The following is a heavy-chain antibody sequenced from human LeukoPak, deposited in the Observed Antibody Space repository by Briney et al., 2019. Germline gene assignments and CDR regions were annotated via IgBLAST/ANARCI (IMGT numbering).Heavy chain of an antibody. Sequence: SETLSPTCAVSGGSFSGYSWTWIRQPPGRGLEWIGEIDDTGSATYNPSLQSRVTMSVDTSKRQFSLTLTSVTAADRAVYYCAREVPYYSASGRRRYVFDFWGQGSLVTVSS. V-gene: IGHV4-34*01. D-gene: IGHD3-10*01. CDR1: GGSFSGYS. CDR3: AREVPYYSASGRRRYVFDF. CDR2: IDDTGSA. J-gene: IGHJ4*02.